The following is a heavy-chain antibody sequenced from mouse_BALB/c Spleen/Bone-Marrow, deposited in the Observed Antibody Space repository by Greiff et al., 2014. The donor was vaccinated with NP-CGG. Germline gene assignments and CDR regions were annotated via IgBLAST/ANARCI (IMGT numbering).Heavy chain of an antibody. CDR2: IWAGGIT. Sequence: QVQLQQSGPGLVAPSQSLSITRTVSGFSLTSYGLHWVRQPPGKGLEWLGVIWAGGITNFNSALMSRLSISKDNSKSQVFLKMNSLQADDTAMYYCASYWGDAMDYWGQGTSVTVSS. D-gene: IGHD4-1*01. V-gene: IGHV2-9*02. CDR3: ASYWGDAMDY. CDR1: GFSLTSYG. J-gene: IGHJ4*01.